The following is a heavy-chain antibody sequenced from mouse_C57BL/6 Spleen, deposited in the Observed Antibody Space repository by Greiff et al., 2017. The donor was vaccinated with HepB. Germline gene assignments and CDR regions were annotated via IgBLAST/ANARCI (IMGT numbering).Heavy chain of an antibody. CDR1: GFTFSSYA. CDR3: ARDRGVGPAMDY. CDR2: ISDGGSYT. V-gene: IGHV5-4*01. Sequence: EVKVVESGGGLVKPGGSLKLSCAASGFTFSSYAMSWVRQTPEKRLEWVATISDGGSYTYYPDNVKGRFTISRDNAKNNLYLQMSHLKSEDTAMYYCARDRGVGPAMDYWGQGTSVTVSS. D-gene: IGHD4-1*01. J-gene: IGHJ4*01.